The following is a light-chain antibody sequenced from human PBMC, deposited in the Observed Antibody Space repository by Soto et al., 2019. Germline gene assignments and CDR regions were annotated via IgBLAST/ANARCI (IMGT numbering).Light chain of an antibody. V-gene: IGKV3-15*01. CDR2: GAS. CDR3: QQYNNWPPYT. Sequence: EIVMTQSPATLSVSPEERATLSCRVSQSVSSDLAWYQQKPGQAPRLLIYGASTRATGIPARFSGSGSGTEFTLTISSLQSEDFAVYYCQQYNNWPPYTFGQGTRLEIK. CDR1: QSVSSD. J-gene: IGKJ5*01.